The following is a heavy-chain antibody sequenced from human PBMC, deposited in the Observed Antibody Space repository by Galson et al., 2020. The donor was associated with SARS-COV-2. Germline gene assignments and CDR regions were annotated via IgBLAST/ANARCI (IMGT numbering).Heavy chain of an antibody. J-gene: IGHJ3*02. CDR1: GFTFSNYA. V-gene: IGHV3-30*18. CDR2: ISVDGNNN. CDR3: AKDQWQPPKEGALDI. D-gene: IGHD2-8*01. Sequence: GESLKISCAASGFTFSNYAMHWVRQAPGKGLEWVAVISVDGNNNHYGDSVKGRFIVSRDNSKNILFLQLNSLRTEDTAVYYCAKDQWQPPKEGALDIWGQGTMVTVSS.